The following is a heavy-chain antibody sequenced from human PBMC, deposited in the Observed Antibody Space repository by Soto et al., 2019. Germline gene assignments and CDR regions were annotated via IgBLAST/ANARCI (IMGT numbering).Heavy chain of an antibody. CDR2: ISGSGDST. CDR3: AKRAWGSFYFDY. V-gene: IGHV3-23*01. Sequence: PGGSLRLSCAASGFTFSSYAMSWVRQAPGKGLEWVSVISGSGDSTYYADSVKGRFTISRDNSKNTLYLQINSLRAEDTALYYCAKRAWGSFYFDYWGHGTLVTVSS. CDR1: GFTFSSYA. D-gene: IGHD7-27*01. J-gene: IGHJ4*01.